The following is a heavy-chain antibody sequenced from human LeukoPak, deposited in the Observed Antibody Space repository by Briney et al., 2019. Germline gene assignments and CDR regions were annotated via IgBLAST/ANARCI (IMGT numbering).Heavy chain of an antibody. Sequence: SETLSLTCTVSGGSISSYYWSWIRQPPGKGLEWIGYIYYSGSTNYNPSLKSRVTISVDTSKNQFSLKLSSVTAADTAVYYCARDLSKANYYYYMDVWGKGTTVTASS. D-gene: IGHD2/OR15-2a*01. CDR2: IYYSGST. CDR3: ARDLSKANYYYYMDV. V-gene: IGHV4-59*01. CDR1: GGSISSYY. J-gene: IGHJ6*03.